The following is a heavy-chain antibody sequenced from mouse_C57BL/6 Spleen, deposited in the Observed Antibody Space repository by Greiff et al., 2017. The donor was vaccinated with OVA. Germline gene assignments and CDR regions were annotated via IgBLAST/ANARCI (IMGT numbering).Heavy chain of an antibody. CDR2: IWGDGST. J-gene: IGHJ4*01. D-gene: IGHD2-3*01. V-gene: IGHV2-3*01. Sequence: VMLVESGPGLVAPSQSLSITCTVSGFSLTSYGVSWVRQPPGKGLEWLGVIWGDGSTNYHSALISRLSISKDNSKSQVFLKLNSLQTDDTATYYCAKKGGFYDYNAMDYWGQGTSVTVSS. CDR3: AKKGGFYDYNAMDY. CDR1: GFSLTSYG.